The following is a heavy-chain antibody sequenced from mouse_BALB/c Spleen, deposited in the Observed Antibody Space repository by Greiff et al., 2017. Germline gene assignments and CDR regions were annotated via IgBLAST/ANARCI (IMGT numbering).Heavy chain of an antibody. CDR1: GFTFSSFG. Sequence: VQLKESGGGLVQPGGSRKLSCAASGFTFSSFGMHWVRQAPEKGLEWVAYLSSGSSTIYYADTVKVRFTISRDNPKNTLFLQMTSLRSEDTAMYYCARGDYGNYAPYAMDYWGQGTSVTVSS. J-gene: IGHJ4*01. V-gene: IGHV5-17*02. D-gene: IGHD2-1*01. CDR2: LSSGSSTI. CDR3: ARGDYGNYAPYAMDY.